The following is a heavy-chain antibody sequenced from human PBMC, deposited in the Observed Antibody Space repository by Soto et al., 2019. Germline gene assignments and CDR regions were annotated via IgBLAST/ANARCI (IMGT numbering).Heavy chain of an antibody. J-gene: IGHJ5*02. V-gene: IGHV1-69*04. CDR1: GGTFSSYT. CDR3: ARDPDYCSGGSCYPPRWFDP. CDR2: IIPILGIA. Sequence: SVKVSCKASGGTFSSYTISWVRQAPGQGLEWMGRIIPILGIANYAQKFQGRVTITADKSTSTAYMELSSLRSEDTAVYYCARDPDYCSGGSCYPPRWFDPWGQGTLVTVSS. D-gene: IGHD2-15*01.